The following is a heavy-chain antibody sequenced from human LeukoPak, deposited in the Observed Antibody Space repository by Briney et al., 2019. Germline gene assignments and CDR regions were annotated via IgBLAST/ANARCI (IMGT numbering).Heavy chain of an antibody. CDR3: ATRDSSSWGVDY. CDR1: GYTLTELS. V-gene: IGHV1-24*01. Sequence: ASVKVSCKVSGYTLTELSMHWVRQAPGKGLEWMGGFDPEDGETIYAQKFQGRVTMTEDTSTDTAYMELSSLRSEDTAVYYCATRDSSSWGVDYWGQGTLVTVSS. J-gene: IGHJ4*02. D-gene: IGHD6-13*01. CDR2: FDPEDGET.